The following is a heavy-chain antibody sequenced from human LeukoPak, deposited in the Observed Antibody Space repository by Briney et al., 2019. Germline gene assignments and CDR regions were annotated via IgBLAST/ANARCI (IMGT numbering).Heavy chain of an antibody. CDR2: INHSGST. J-gene: IGHJ4*02. D-gene: IGHD6-19*01. Sequence: PSETLSLTCAVYGGSFSGYYWSWIRQPPGKGLEWIGEINHSGSTNYNPSLKSRVTISVDTSKNQFSLKLSSVTAAYTAVYYCASLGAVAGDIDYWGQGTLVTVSS. V-gene: IGHV4-34*01. CDR1: GGSFSGYY. CDR3: ASLGAVAGDIDY.